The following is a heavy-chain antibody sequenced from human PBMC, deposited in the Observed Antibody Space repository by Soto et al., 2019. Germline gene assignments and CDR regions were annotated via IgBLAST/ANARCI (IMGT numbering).Heavy chain of an antibody. CDR3: ARVPRAVGATRFDF. V-gene: IGHV4-4*02. D-gene: IGHD1-26*01. Sequence: LSLTCAVSGVSITISNWWSWVRQPPGKGLEWIGEIHHTGGGNHNPSLNGRVTISVDKSNNQFSLKLNSMTAADTAVYYCARVPRAVGATRFDFWGPGILVTVSS. CDR2: IHHTGGG. J-gene: IGHJ4*02. CDR1: GVSITISNW.